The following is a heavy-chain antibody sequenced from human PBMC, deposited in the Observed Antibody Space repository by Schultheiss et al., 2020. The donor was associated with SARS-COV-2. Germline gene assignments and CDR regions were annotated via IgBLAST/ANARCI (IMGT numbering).Heavy chain of an antibody. Sequence: SETLSLTCTVSGGSISSYYWSWIRQHPGKGLEWIGSIYYTGNTYYNPSLKSRVAISIDTSKNQASLILTSVTAADTAVYFCARHPMYSTSSHFDFWGQGALVTVSS. CDR1: GGSISSYY. CDR2: IYYTGNT. D-gene: IGHD6-6*01. CDR3: ARHPMYSTSSHFDF. V-gene: IGHV4-39*01. J-gene: IGHJ4*02.